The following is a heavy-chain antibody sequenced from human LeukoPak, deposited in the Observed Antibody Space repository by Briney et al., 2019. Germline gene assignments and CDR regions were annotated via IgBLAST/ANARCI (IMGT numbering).Heavy chain of an antibody. Sequence: GGSLRLSCAASGFTFSSYAMHWVRQAPGKGLEWVAVISYDGSNKYYADSVKGRFTISRDNSKNTLYLQMNSLRAEDTAVYYCARRSWWELLSSLYCSAFDIWGQGTMVTVSS. V-gene: IGHV3-30*04. CDR3: ARRSWWELLSSLYCSAFDI. CDR2: ISYDGSNK. D-gene: IGHD1-26*01. J-gene: IGHJ3*02. CDR1: GFTFSSYA.